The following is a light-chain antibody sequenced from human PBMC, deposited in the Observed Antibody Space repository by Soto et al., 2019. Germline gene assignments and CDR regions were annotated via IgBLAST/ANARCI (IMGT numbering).Light chain of an antibody. Sequence: QAVLTQPPTVSAAPGQNVTISCSGISSRIGNVYISWYQQLPGTAPKLLIYENDKRPSGIPDRFSGSKSGTSATLGITGLQSGDEADYHCGTWDSSLSAGVFGGGTKLTVL. CDR2: END. CDR1: SSRIGNVY. J-gene: IGLJ3*02. V-gene: IGLV1-51*01. CDR3: GTWDSSLSAGV.